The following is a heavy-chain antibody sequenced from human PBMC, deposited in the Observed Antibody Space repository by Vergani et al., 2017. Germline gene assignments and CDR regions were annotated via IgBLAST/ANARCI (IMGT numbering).Heavy chain of an antibody. V-gene: IGHV3-15*01. CDR3: YTDYHDY. CDR1: GGSINPSSSF. Sequence: LQLQESGPGLVKPSETLSLICTVSGGSINPSSSFWGWIRQSPGKGLEWIGRIRSKNDGGTADYAAPLKGRFTISRDDSKDSAFLLVNNLKTEDTAVYFCYTDYHDYWVQETLVTVSS. D-gene: IGHD2-2*02. CDR2: IRSKNDGGTA. J-gene: IGHJ4*02.